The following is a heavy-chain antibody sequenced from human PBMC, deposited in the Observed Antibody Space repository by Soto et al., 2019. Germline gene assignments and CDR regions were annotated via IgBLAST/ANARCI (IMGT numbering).Heavy chain of an antibody. CDR2: IIPIFGTA. CDR1: GGTFSSYA. CDR3: ARGVNSGSYYFDYYGMDV. V-gene: IGHV1-69*13. Sequence: SVNVSCKSSGGTFSSYAMSWVRQAPGQGLEWMGGIIPIFGTANYAQKFQGRVTITADESTSTAYMELSSLRSEDTAVYYCARGVNSGSYYFDYYGMDVWGQGTTVTVSS. J-gene: IGHJ6*02. D-gene: IGHD1-26*01.